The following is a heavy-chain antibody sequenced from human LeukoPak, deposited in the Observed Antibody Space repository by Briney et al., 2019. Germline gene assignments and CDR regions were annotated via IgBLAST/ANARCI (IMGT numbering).Heavy chain of an antibody. J-gene: IGHJ4*02. V-gene: IGHV3-23*01. CDR1: GFTFRSYA. Sequence: PGGSLRLSCAASGFTFRSYAMSWVRQAPGKGLEWVSAISGSGGSTYYADSVKGRFTISRDNSKNTLYLQMNSLRAEDTAVYYCAKMTGSGYYYGDDYFDYWGQGTLVTVSS. D-gene: IGHD3-22*01. CDR2: ISGSGGST. CDR3: AKMTGSGYYYGDDYFDY.